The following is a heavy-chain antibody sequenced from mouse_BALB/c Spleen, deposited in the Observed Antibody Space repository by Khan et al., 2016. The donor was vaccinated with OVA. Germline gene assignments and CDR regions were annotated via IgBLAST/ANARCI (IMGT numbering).Heavy chain of an antibody. D-gene: IGHD1-1*01. V-gene: IGHV1S41*01. CDR2: IAPGSGST. CDR3: ARSNYYGNSLYAMGY. Sequence: DLVKPGASVKLSCKASGYTFTSYWINWIKQRPGQGLECIGRIAPGSGSTYYNEMFKGTATLTVDTSSSTAYIQLSSLSSDDSAVYFCARSNYYGNSLYAMGYWGQGTSVTVSS. CDR1: GYTFTSYW. J-gene: IGHJ4*01.